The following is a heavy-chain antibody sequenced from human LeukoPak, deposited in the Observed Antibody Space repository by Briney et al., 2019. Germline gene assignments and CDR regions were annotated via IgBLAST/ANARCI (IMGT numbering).Heavy chain of an antibody. V-gene: IGHV4-59*01. D-gene: IGHD5-12*01. J-gene: IGHJ4*02. CDR1: GGSISSYY. CDR2: IYYSGST. CDR3: ARDKGDGYNYGYVY. Sequence: PSETLSLTCTVSGGSISSYYWSWIRQPPGKGLEWIGYIYYSGSTNYNPSLKSRVTISVDTSKNQFSLKLSSVTAADTAVYYCARDKGDGYNYGYVYWGQGTLVTVSS.